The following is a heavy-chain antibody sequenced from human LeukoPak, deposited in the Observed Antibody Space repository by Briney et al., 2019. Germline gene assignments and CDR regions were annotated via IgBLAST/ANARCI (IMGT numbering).Heavy chain of an antibody. J-gene: IGHJ6*02. CDR3: AREVNYYGSGSYGVYGMDV. CDR1: GFTFSSYS. V-gene: IGHV3-21*01. D-gene: IGHD3-10*01. CDR2: ISSSSSYI. Sequence: GGSLRLSCAASGFTFSSYSMNWVRQAPGKGLEWVSSISSSSSYIYYADSVKGRFTISRDNVKNSLYLQMNSLRAEDTAVYYCAREVNYYGSGSYGVYGMDVWGQGTTVTVSS.